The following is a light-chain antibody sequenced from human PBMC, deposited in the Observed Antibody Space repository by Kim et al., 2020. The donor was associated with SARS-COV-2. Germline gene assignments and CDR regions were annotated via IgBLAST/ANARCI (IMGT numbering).Light chain of an antibody. V-gene: IGKV1-39*01. CDR3: QQSYSTLFT. Sequence: ASVGDRVTITCRASQYISTYLSWYQKKAGEAPKLLIYGTSNLQSGVPSRFSGGGSGTDFSLTISSLQADDFATYYCQQSYSTLFTFGPGTKVDIK. CDR1: QYISTY. CDR2: GTS. J-gene: IGKJ3*01.